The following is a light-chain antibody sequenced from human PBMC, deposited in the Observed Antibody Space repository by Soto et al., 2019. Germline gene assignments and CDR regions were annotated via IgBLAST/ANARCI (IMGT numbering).Light chain of an antibody. V-gene: IGLV7-43*01. CDR1: TGEVTSGYY. CDR3: LLYYGGAQLV. CDR2: NKS. J-gene: IGLJ2*01. Sequence: QTVVTQAPSLTVSPGGTVTLTCASSTGEVTSGYYPNWFQQKPGQAPRALIYNKSNKHSWTPARFSGSLLGGKAALTLSGVQPEDEAEYYCLLYYGGAQLVFGGGTKLTVL.